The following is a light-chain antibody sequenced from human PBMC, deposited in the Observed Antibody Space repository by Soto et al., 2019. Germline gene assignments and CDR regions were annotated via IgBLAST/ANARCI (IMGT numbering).Light chain of an antibody. J-gene: IGLJ1*01. CDR2: DNN. V-gene: IGLV1-51*01. CDR1: SSNIRNNY. CDR3: GTWDSRLSAYV. Sequence: QSVLAQPPSVSAAPRQKVTISCSGSSSNIRNNYVSWYQQLPGTAPKLLIYDNNKRPSGIPDRFSGSKSGTSATLGITGLQTGDEADYYCGTWDSRLSAYVFGTGTRSPS.